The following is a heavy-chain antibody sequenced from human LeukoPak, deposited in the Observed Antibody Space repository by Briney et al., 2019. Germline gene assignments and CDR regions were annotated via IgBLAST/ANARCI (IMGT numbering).Heavy chain of an antibody. CDR1: GGSFSGYY. CDR3: ARWGDSSGGTHYYGMDV. J-gene: IGHJ6*02. V-gene: IGHV4-34*01. CDR2: INHSGST. D-gene: IGHD3-22*01. Sequence: SETLSLTCAVYGGSFSGYYWSWIRQPPGKGLEWIGEINHSGSTNYNPSLKSRVTISVDTSKNQFSLKLSSVTAADTAAYCCARWGDSSGGTHYYGMDVWGQGTTVTVSS.